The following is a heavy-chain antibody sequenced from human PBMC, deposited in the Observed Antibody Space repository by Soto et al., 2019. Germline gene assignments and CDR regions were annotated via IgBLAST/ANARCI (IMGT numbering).Heavy chain of an antibody. Sequence: QVQLVQSGAEVRKPGSSVQVSCKASGGTFYTYTFSWVRQAPGQGLEWMGSITPIYPTTNYAEKFQGRLTVTADGSTNTAYMELNSLTSEDTAVYYCARIPRYSFPTSDDLYSWGQGTLVTVSS. CDR3: ARIPRYSFPTSDDLYS. J-gene: IGHJ5*02. CDR2: ITPIYPTT. CDR1: GGTFYTYT. D-gene: IGHD5-18*01. V-gene: IGHV1-69*15.